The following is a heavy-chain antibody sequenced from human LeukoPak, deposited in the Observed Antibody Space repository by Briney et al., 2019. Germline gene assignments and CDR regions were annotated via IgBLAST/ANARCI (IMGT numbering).Heavy chain of an antibody. CDR3: AKSRNWNFGAGDY. Sequence: PGGSLRLSCTASRFTFGDYAMNWVRQAPGKGLQCVSTISGSGSDTYYTDSVKGRFTISRDSSKNTLYLQMNSLRAEDTAVYYCAKSRNWNFGAGDYWGQGTLVTVSS. J-gene: IGHJ4*02. CDR2: ISGSGSDT. V-gene: IGHV3-23*01. CDR1: RFTFGDYA. D-gene: IGHD1-7*01.